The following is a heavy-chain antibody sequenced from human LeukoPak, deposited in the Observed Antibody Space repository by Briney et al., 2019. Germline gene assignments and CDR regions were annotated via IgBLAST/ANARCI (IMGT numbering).Heavy chain of an antibody. J-gene: IGHJ5*02. V-gene: IGHV1-18*01. CDR3: ARDFYSSGGTWSDCFDP. CDR1: GYTFTRYG. D-gene: IGHD2-15*01. Sequence: ASVKVSCKASGYTFTRYGISWVRQALGQGLEWIGWISANNDDTRYAQNFQGRVTMTADASTTVYMELSGLKSDDTAVYYCARDFYSSGGTWSDCFDPWGQGTVVTVSS. CDR2: ISANNDDT.